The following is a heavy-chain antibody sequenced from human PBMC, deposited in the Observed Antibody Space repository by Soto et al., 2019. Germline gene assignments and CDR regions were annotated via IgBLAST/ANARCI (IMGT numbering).Heavy chain of an antibody. V-gene: IGHV4-30-2*01. J-gene: IGHJ5*02. CDR2: IYHSGST. CDR1: GGSISSGGYS. D-gene: IGHD4-17*01. CDR3: ARVARFYGGNSRHKNLFDP. Sequence: PSETLSLTCAVSGGSISSGGYSWSWIRQPPGKGLEWIGYIYHSGSTYYNPSLKSRVTISVDRSKNQFSLKLSSVTAADTAVYYCARVARFYGGNSRHKNLFDPCXQGTLVTVSS.